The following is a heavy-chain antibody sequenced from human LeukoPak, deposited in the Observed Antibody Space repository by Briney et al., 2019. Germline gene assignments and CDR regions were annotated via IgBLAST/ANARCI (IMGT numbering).Heavy chain of an antibody. V-gene: IGHV3-74*01. CDR3: ARGLFGVVIDGPFDY. CDR1: GFTFSSYW. Sequence: GGSLRLSCAASGFTFSSYWMHWVRQAPGKGLVWVSRINTDGSITDYADSVKGRFTISRDNSKNTLYLQMNSLRVEDTAVYYCARGLFGVVIDGPFDYWGQGTLVTVSS. D-gene: IGHD3-3*01. CDR2: INTDGSIT. J-gene: IGHJ4*02.